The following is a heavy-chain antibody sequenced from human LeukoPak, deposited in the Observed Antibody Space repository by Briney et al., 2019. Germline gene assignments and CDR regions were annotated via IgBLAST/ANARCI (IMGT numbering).Heavy chain of an antibody. D-gene: IGHD1-1*01. CDR1: GFTFSSYG. J-gene: IGHJ3*02. CDR2: IGTAGNT. CDR3: ARGTGTTYDDAFDI. Sequence: GGSLRLSCAASGFTFSSYGMHWVRHAPGKGLEWVSAIGTAGNTYYPGSVKGRFTISRENAKNSLYLQMNSLRAGDTAVYYCARGTGTTYDDAFDIWDQGTMVTVSS. V-gene: IGHV3-13*01.